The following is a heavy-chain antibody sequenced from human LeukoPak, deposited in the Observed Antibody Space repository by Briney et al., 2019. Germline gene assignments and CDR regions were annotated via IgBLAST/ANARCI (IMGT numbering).Heavy chain of an antibody. CDR1: GFTFSSYW. J-gene: IGHJ6*02. CDR3: AKPRVYSSSWYSSLHGMDV. CDR2: ISGSGGST. Sequence: PGGSLRLSCAASGFTFSSYWMSWVRQAPGKGLEWVSAISGSGGSTYYADSVKGRFTISRDNSKNTLYLQMNSLRAEDTAVYYCAKPRVYSSSWYSSLHGMDVWGQGTTVTVSS. V-gene: IGHV3-23*01. D-gene: IGHD6-13*01.